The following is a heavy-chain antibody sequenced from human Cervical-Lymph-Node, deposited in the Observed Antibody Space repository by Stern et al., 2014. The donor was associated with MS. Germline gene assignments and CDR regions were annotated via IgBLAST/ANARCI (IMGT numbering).Heavy chain of an antibody. Sequence: EVQLVESGAEVKKPGESLKISCKGSGYSFTANWIAWVRQMPGKGLAWMGIIYPGDSDTRYSPSFQVQVTISADKSISTAYLQWSSLKASDTAMYYCARDYGDYAFDYWGQGTLVTVSS. CDR3: ARDYGDYAFDY. D-gene: IGHD4-17*01. CDR1: GYSFTANW. V-gene: IGHV5-51*01. CDR2: IYPGDSDT. J-gene: IGHJ4*02.